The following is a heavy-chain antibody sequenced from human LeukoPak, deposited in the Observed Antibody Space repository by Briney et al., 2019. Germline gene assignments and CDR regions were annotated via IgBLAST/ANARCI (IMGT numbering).Heavy chain of an antibody. CDR2: IKEDGSEE. J-gene: IGHJ4*02. CDR1: GFTFSIYW. Sequence: GGSLRLSCTASGFTFSIYWMSWVRQAPGKGLEWVASIKEDGSEEHYADSVKGRFTISRDNAKNSLYLQMNSLRVEDTALYYCAKDYYGSGTYPYYFDSWGQGTLVTVSS. CDR3: AKDYYGSGTYPYYFDS. D-gene: IGHD3-10*01. V-gene: IGHV3-7*03.